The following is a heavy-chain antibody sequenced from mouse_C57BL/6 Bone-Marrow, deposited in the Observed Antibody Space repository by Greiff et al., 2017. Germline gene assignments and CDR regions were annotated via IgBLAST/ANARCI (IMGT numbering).Heavy chain of an antibody. V-gene: IGHV5-16*01. Sequence: EMKLVESEGGLVQPGSSMKLSCTASGFTFSDYYMAWVRQVPEKGLEWVANINYDGSSTYYLDSLKSRFIISRDNAKNILYLQMSSLKSEDTATYYCARDGPSYYAMDYWGQGTSVTVSS. CDR3: ARDGPSYYAMDY. CDR2: INYDGSST. CDR1: GFTFSDYY. J-gene: IGHJ4*01.